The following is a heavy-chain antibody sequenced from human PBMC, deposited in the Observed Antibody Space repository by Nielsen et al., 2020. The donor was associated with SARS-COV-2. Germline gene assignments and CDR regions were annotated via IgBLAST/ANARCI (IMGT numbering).Heavy chain of an antibody. CDR3: ARDFGDYGMDV. CDR1: GFTFSSYW. V-gene: IGHV3-7*03. J-gene: IGHJ6*02. D-gene: IGHD3-10*01. Sequence: GESLKISCAASGFTFSSYWMSWVRQAPGKGLEWVANIKQDGSEKYYVYSVKGRFTIFRDNAKNSLYLQMNSLGAEDTAVYYCARDFGDYGMDVWGQGTTVTVSS. CDR2: IKQDGSEK.